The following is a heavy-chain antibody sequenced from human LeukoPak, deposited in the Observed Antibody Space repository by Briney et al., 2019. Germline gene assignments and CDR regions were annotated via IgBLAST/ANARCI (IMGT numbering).Heavy chain of an antibody. CDR1: GGSISSSSYY. D-gene: IGHD2-21*02. V-gene: IGHV4-39*07. J-gene: IGHJ4*02. CDR2: INHSGST. CDR3: ARGHSSVVTAIPYYFDY. Sequence: PSETLSLTCTVSGGSISSSSYYWSWIRQPPGKGLEWIGEINHSGSTNYNPSLKSRVTISVDTSKNQFSLKVTSVTAADTAVYYCARGHSSVVTAIPYYFDYWGQGTLVTVSS.